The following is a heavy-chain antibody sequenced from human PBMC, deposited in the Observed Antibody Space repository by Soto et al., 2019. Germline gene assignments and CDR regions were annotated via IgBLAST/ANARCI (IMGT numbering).Heavy chain of an antibody. CDR3: SKWDGYGDY. D-gene: IGHD5-12*01. Sequence: EVQLLESGGDLIHPGGSLRLSCAASGFVFGRNSMTWVRQNPGKGLEWVAGISAGGDLSWHADFVKGRFTISRDNSKNMVYLQMNNLRVDDTAVYFCSKWDGYGDYWGRGALVTVSA. CDR2: ISAGGDLS. CDR1: GFVFGRNS. V-gene: IGHV3-23*01. J-gene: IGHJ4*02.